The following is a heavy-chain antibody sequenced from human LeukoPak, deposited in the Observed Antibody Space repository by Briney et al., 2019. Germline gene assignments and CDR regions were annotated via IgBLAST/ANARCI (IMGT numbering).Heavy chain of an antibody. J-gene: IGHJ4*02. CDR2: ITRSSANI. Sequence: PGGSLRLSCVASGFTFSSSDMNWIRQAPGKGLEWLSTITRSSANIYYADSVKGRFTISRDNAKNSLYLQMNSLRAEDTAVYYCARAKGRRDYFDYWGQGTLVTVSS. V-gene: IGHV3-21*04. CDR1: GFTFSSSD. CDR3: ARAKGRRDYFDY. D-gene: IGHD3-10*01.